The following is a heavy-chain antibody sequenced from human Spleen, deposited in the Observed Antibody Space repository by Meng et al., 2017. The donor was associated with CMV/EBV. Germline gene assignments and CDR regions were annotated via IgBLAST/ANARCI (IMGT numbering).Heavy chain of an antibody. J-gene: IGHJ4*02. CDR1: GFSISPYA. CDR2: ISFDASNK. CDR3: ARDAAVGPTSRSGIGYFDQ. Sequence: GESLKISCAASGFSISPYAMQWVRQAPGKGLEWVAVISFDASNKRYADSVKGRFAISRDNSKDTLYLEMNSLRTEDTAVYYCARDAAVGPTSRSGIGYFDQWGQGTLVTVSS. V-gene: IGHV3-30*01. D-gene: IGHD1-26*01.